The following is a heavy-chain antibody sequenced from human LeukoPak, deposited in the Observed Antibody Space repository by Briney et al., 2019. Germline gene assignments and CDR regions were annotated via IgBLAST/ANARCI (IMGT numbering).Heavy chain of an antibody. CDR3: AREPRITMSPDAFDF. J-gene: IGHJ3*01. Sequence: GASVTVSCKTSGYTFTDYYLHWVRQAPGQGLEWMGWIKSNSGGIHYSQKFQDRVSITRDTSINTVYMELSSLTSGDTAIYYCAREPRITMSPDAFDFWGQGTLVTVFS. CDR2: IKSNSGGI. D-gene: IGHD3-10*02. CDR1: GYTFTDYY. V-gene: IGHV1-2*02.